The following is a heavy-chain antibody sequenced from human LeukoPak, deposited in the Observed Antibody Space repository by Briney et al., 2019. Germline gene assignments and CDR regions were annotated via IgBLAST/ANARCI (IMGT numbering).Heavy chain of an antibody. CDR1: GFTFSSHA. J-gene: IGHJ6*02. V-gene: IGHV3-30-3*01. D-gene: IGHD3-16*01. Sequence: PGGSLRLSCAASGFTFSSHAMHWVRQAPGKGLEWVAVISYDGSNKYYADSVKGRFTISRDNAKNSLYLQMSNLRAEDTAVYFCARGGGLDVWGQGATVTVSS. CDR3: ARGGGLDV. CDR2: ISYDGSNK.